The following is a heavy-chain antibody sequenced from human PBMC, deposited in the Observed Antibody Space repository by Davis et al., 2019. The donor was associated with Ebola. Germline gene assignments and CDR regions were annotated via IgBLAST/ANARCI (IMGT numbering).Heavy chain of an antibody. CDR3: AREGIRGVPLMFDY. V-gene: IGHV1-3*01. CDR2: INAGNGNT. Sequence: ASVKVSCKASGYTFTSYAMHWVRQAPGQRLEWMGWINAGNGNTKYSQKFQGRVTITRDTSASTAYMELSSLRSEDTAVYYCAREGIRGVPLMFDYWGQGTLVTVSS. J-gene: IGHJ4*02. CDR1: GYTFTSYA. D-gene: IGHD2-8*01.